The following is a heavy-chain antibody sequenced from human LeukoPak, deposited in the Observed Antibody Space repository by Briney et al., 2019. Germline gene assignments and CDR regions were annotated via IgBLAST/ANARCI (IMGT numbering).Heavy chain of an antibody. CDR3: ARSRITIFGVVTGFDP. CDR2: IYYSGST. J-gene: IGHJ5*02. D-gene: IGHD3-3*01. V-gene: IGHV4-59*01. Sequence: NPSENLSLNCTVSGGSISSYYWSWIRQPPGKGLGWSGYIYYSGSTNYNPSLKSRVTISVDTSKNQFSLKLSSVTAADTAVYYCARSRITIFGVVTGFDPWGQGTLVTVSS. CDR1: GGSISSYY.